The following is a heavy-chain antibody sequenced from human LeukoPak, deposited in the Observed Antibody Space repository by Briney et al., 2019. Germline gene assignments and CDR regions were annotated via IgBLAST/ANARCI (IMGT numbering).Heavy chain of an antibody. Sequence: ASVKVSCKVSGYTLTELSMHWVRQAPGKGLEWMGGFDPGDGETIYAQKFQGRVTMTEDTSTDTAYMELSSLRSEDTAVYYCATSSRASVVVPAAAIYGMDVWSKGTTVTVSS. CDR2: FDPGDGET. CDR3: ATSSRASVVVPAAAIYGMDV. J-gene: IGHJ6*04. V-gene: IGHV1-24*01. D-gene: IGHD2-2*01. CDR1: GYTLTELS.